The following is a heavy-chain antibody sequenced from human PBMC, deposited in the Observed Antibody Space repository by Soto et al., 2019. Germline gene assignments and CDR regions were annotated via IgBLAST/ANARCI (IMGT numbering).Heavy chain of an antibody. CDR2: IYYSGST. V-gene: IGHV4-30-4*01. J-gene: IGHJ5*02. CDR3: ARAYGDYALFCFDP. Sequence: SETLSLTCTVSGGSISSGDYYWGWLRQPPGKGPEWIGYIYYSGSTYYNPSLKSRVTISVDTSKNQFSLKLSSVTAADTAVYYCARAYGDYALFCFDPWGQGTLVTVSS. D-gene: IGHD4-17*01. CDR1: GGSISSGDYY.